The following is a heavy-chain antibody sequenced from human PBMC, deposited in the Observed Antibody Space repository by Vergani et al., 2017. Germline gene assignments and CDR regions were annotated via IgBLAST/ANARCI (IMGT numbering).Heavy chain of an antibody. V-gene: IGHV7-4-1*01. CDR2: INTNTGNP. CDR3: ARARNHGLDV. D-gene: IGHD1-14*01. CDR1: GYTFTTYD. J-gene: IGHJ6*02. Sequence: QVQLVQSGSELKKPGASVKVSCRASGYTFTTYDLRWVRQAPGQGLQWMGWINTNTGNPTYAKGFTGRFVFSLDTSVSTTFLQIDSLKADDTAVYYCARARNHGLDVWGQGTTVTVSS.